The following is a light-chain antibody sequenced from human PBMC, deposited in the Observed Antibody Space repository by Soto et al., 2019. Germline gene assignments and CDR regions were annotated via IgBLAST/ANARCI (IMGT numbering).Light chain of an antibody. CDR3: QQSYSTPDT. CDR2: SAP. V-gene: IGKV1-39*01. Sequence: DIQMTQSPSSLSASVGDRVTITCRASQTISSYLNWYQQKPGKAPKLLIYSAPSLQSGVPSRFSGSGSGTDFTLSISSLQPEDFAIYYCQQSYSTPDTFGQGTKLEI. J-gene: IGKJ2*01. CDR1: QTISSY.